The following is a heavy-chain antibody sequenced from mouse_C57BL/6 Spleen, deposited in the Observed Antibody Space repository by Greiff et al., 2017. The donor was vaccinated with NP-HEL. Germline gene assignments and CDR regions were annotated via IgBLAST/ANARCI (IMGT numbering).Heavy chain of an antibody. Sequence: EVKLMESGGGLVQPGGSLKLSCAASGFTFSDYYMYWVRQTPEKRLEWVAYISNGGGSTYYPDTVKGRFTISRDNAKNTLYLQMSRLKSEDTAMYYCARGNDFYYYAMDYWGQGTSVTVSS. D-gene: IGHD2-13*01. CDR2: ISNGGGST. J-gene: IGHJ4*01. CDR1: GFTFSDYY. V-gene: IGHV5-12*01. CDR3: ARGNDFYYYAMDY.